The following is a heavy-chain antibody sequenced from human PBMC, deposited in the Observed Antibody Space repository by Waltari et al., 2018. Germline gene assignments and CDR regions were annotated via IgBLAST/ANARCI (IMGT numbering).Heavy chain of an antibody. J-gene: IGHJ4*02. CDR3: ARSANPYSNGWYSAADYDFAY. CDR1: GGIFSSYA. Sequence: QVQLVQSGAEVKKPGSSVKVSCKASGGIFSSYAISWVRQAPGQGLEWMGGIIPIVSVANSAQKYQGRVTITADGSTSTAYMELRSLKSVDTAVYYCARSANPYSNGWYSAADYDFAYRGQGTLVTVSS. D-gene: IGHD6-19*01. V-gene: IGHV1-69*12. CDR2: IIPIVSVA.